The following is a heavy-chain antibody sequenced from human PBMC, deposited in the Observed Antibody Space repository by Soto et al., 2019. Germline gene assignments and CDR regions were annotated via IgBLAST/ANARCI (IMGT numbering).Heavy chain of an antibody. Sequence: SETLSLTCTVSGGSISSGGYYWSWIRQHPGKGLEWIGYIYYSGSTYYNPSLKSRVTISVDTSKNQFSLKLSSVTAADTAVYYCARDRSSIAARPPLYGMDVWGQGTTVTVSS. CDR2: IYYSGST. D-gene: IGHD6-6*01. V-gene: IGHV4-31*03. CDR3: ARDRSSIAARPPLYGMDV. CDR1: GGSISSGGYY. J-gene: IGHJ6*02.